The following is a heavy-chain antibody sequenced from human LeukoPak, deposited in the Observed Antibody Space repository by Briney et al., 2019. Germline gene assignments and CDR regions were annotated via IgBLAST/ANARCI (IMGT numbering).Heavy chain of an antibody. CDR1: GYTFTNYG. CDR2: ISAYNGNT. CDR3: ARDDKNGIWSWFDP. J-gene: IGHJ5*02. V-gene: IGHV1-18*03. Sequence: GASVKVSCKASGYTFTNYGISWVRQAPGQGPEWMGWISAYNGNTNYAQSVQGRVIMTTDTSTSTAYLEVRSLTFDDMAVYYCARDDKNGIWSWFDPWGQGTPVTVSS. D-gene: IGHD3-3*02.